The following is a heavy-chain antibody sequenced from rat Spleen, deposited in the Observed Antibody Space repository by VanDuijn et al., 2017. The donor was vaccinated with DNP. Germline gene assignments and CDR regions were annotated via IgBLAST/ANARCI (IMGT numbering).Heavy chain of an antibody. Sequence: QVQLKESGPGLVQPSQTLSLTCTVSGFSLTSYGVSWVRQPPGKGLEWIAAISSGGSTYYNSALKSRLSISRDTSKSQVFLKMNSLQTEDTAIYFCTCYDGSYYYPYWYFDFWGPGTMVTVSS. D-gene: IGHD1-12*02. CDR3: TCYDGSYYYPYWYFDF. V-gene: IGHV2S12*01. J-gene: IGHJ1*01. CDR1: GFSLTSYG. CDR2: ISSGGST.